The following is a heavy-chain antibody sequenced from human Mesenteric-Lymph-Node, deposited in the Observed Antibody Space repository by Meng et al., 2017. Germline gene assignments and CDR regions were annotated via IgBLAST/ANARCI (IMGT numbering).Heavy chain of an antibody. J-gene: IGHJ4*02. CDR1: GFTFSDYY. D-gene: IGHD2-8*02. CDR3: ARPGVFYCNTGLLCYTGLIDF. CDR2: ISSSGSTI. Sequence: GESLKISCAASGFTFSDYYMSWIRQAPGKGLEWVSYISSSGSTIYYADSVKGRFTISRDNAKNSLYLQMNSLRAEDTAVYYCARPGVFYCNTGLLCYTGLIDFWGQGTLVTVSS. V-gene: IGHV3-11*04.